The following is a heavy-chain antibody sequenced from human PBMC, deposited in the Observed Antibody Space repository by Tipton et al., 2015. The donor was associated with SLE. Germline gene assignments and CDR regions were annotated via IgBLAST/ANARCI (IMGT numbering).Heavy chain of an antibody. CDR3: ARGGVIVPATILGYFYSYMDV. V-gene: IGHV1-2*02. D-gene: IGHD2-2*01. Sequence: GAEVKWSGASVKVSCKASGYTFTSYYVHWVRQAPGQGLEWMGWINPNSGDTKYAQTFQGRVTMTRDTSISTAYMDLSRLRSDDTAVYYCARGGVIVPATILGYFYSYMDVWGKGTTVTVSS. CDR1: GYTFTSYY. J-gene: IGHJ6*03. CDR2: INPNSGDT.